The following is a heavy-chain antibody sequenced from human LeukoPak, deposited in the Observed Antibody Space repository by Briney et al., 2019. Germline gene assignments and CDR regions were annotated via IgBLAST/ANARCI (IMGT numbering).Heavy chain of an antibody. D-gene: IGHD1-1*01. CDR2: INPNNGGT. V-gene: IGHV1-2*02. J-gene: IGHJ4*02. CDR1: GYTFTGYY. Sequence: ASVKVSCKASGYTFTGYYMHWVRQAPGQGLEWMGWINPNNGGTNSAQKFQGRVTMTRDTSIGTAYMELNRLTYDDTAVYYCGRDRHWNQGNFDYWGQGTLVTVSS. CDR3: GRDRHWNQGNFDY.